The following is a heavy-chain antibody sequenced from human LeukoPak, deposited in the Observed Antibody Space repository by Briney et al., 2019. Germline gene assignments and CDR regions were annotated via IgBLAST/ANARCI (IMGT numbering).Heavy chain of an antibody. CDR3: ATLGVRGAPYYFDY. CDR1: GFTFSSYS. J-gene: IGHJ4*02. CDR2: ISSCSIYI. D-gene: IGHD3-10*01. V-gene: IGHV3-21*01. Sequence: GGSLRLSCAASGFTFSSYSMNWVRQAPGKGPEWVSSISSCSIYIYYADSVKGRFTISRDNAKNSLYLQMNSLRAEDTAVYYCATLGVRGAPYYFDYWGQGTLVTVSS.